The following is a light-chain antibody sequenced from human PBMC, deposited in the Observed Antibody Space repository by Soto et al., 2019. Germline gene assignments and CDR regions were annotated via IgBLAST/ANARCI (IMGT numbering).Light chain of an antibody. V-gene: IGKV1-9*01. J-gene: IGKJ1*01. CDR3: QHLKTYPQT. CDR1: QGISSY. Sequence: DFQLTQSPSFLSASIGDRVTITGRASQGISSYLAWYQQKPGKPPKLLIYTASTWQSGVPSRFSGSGSGTEFTLTISSLQPEDFATYYCQHLKTYPQTFGQGTKVEIK. CDR2: TAS.